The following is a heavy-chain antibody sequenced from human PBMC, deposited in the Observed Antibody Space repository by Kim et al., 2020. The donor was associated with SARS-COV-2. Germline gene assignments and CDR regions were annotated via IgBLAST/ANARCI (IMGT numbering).Heavy chain of an antibody. CDR2: IKGKGDST. J-gene: IGHJ4*02. CDR1: GFTFGTFD. V-gene: IGHV3-23*01. Sequence: GGSLRLSCVASGFTFGTFDMSWVRQAPGKGLEWVSAIKGKGDSTYYADSVEGRFTVSRDSARNSLYLQMNSLRSDDTAIYYCVKGVCLDYWGPGTLVTDS. CDR3: VKGVCLDY.